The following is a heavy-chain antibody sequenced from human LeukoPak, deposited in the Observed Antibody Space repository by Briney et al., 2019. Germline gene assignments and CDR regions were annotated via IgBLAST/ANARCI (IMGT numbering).Heavy chain of an antibody. CDR3: ARHPTSSTWSDY. Sequence: GESLKISCKGSGYDFSTYWIAWVRQMPGKGLEWMGIIYPGDSGTKYSPSFQGQVTISVDKSISTAYVQWSSLKASDTALYYCARHPTSSTWSDYWGQGTLVTVSS. D-gene: IGHD6-6*01. J-gene: IGHJ4*02. CDR1: GYDFSTYW. CDR2: IYPGDSGT. V-gene: IGHV5-51*01.